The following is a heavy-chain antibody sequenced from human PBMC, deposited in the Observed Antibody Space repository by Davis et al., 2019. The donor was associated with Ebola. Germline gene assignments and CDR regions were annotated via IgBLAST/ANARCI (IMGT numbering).Heavy chain of an antibody. Sequence: GESLKISCAASGFTFSGHWMTWVRQAPGKGLEWVANIKQDGSAKPYVGSVKGRFTISRDNTKNSLYLQMDSLRAEDTAVYYCTRHINWAFDYWGQGTLVTVSS. J-gene: IGHJ4*02. CDR1: GFTFSGHW. CDR2: IKQDGSAK. V-gene: IGHV3-7*01. CDR3: TRHINWAFDY. D-gene: IGHD1-1*01.